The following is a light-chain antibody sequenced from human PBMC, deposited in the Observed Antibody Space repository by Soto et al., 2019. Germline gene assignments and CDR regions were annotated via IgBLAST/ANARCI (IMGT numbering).Light chain of an antibody. CDR2: TNN. J-gene: IGLJ1*01. CDR1: SSDIGSNI. V-gene: IGLV1-44*01. CDR3: AAWDDSLNGLV. Sequence: QSVLTQPPSASGTPGQRVTISCSGSSSDIGSNIVTWYQQLPGTAPRLLIYTNNQRPSGVPDRFSGSKSGTSASLAISGLQSEDEADYYCAAWDDSLNGLVFGTGTKVTVL.